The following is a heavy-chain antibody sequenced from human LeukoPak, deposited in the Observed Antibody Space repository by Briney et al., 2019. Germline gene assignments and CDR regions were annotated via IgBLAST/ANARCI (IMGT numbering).Heavy chain of an antibody. Sequence: SGGSLRLSCAASGFSFSTYAMNWVRQAPGKGPEWISHISRTSRTLYYADSVKGRFTISRDNAKNSLYLQMNSLRDEDTAVYYCVRDFGLWGQGTLVTVSS. J-gene: IGHJ4*02. CDR1: GFSFSTYA. CDR2: ISRTSRTL. D-gene: IGHD3-16*01. CDR3: VRDFGL. V-gene: IGHV3-48*02.